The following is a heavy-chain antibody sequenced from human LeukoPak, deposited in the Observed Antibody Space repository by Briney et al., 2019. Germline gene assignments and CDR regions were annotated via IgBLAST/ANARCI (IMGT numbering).Heavy chain of an antibody. CDR1: GDSDSSNSVA. CDR2: SYYRFKWYN. V-gene: IGHV6-1*01. J-gene: IGHJ4*02. D-gene: IGHD4-17*01. CDR3: ARGDPPGYGDLTFDY. Sequence: QTLSLTCAISGDSDSSNSVAWNWIRQSPSRGLEWLGRSYYRFKWYNDYAVSVKSRITINPDTSKNQFSLQLNSVTPEDTAVYYCARGDPPGYGDLTFDYWGQGTLVTVSS.